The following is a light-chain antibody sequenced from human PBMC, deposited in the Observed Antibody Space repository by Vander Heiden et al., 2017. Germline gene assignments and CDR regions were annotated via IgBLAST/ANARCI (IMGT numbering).Light chain of an antibody. Sequence: DIVMTQNPPSSPVTPVQPAAITCRSSQSLVNSDGNTYLGWLQQRPGQPPRLLIYEISNRFSGVPDRFSGSGAGTDFTLKISRVEAEDVGVYYCKQATQFPWTFGQGTKVEIK. CDR1: QSLVNSDGNTY. CDR2: EIS. V-gene: IGKV2-24*01. J-gene: IGKJ1*01. CDR3: KQATQFPWT.